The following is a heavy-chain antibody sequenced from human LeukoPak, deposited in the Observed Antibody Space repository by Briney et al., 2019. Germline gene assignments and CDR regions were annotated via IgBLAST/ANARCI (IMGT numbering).Heavy chain of an antibody. V-gene: IGHV5-51*01. D-gene: IGHD3-22*01. Sequence: GESLQISCQGSGYSFTSYWIGWVRPMPGKGLEWMGIIYPGDSDTRYSPSFQGQVTISADKSISTAYLQWSSLKASDTAMYYCARRLYNYDTSGFYFFDYWGQGTLVTVSS. CDR2: IYPGDSDT. CDR1: GYSFTSYW. CDR3: ARRLYNYDTSGFYFFDY. J-gene: IGHJ4*02.